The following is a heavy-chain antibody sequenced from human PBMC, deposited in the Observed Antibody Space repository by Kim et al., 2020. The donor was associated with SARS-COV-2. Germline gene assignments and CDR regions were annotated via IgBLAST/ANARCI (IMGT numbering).Heavy chain of an antibody. J-gene: IGHJ4*02. D-gene: IGHD2-2*02. Sequence: ADSVKGRFTSSRDNSKNTLYLQMNSLRAEDTAVYYCARAPVAIPGGYFDYWGQGTLVTVSS. CDR3: ARAPVAIPGGYFDY. V-gene: IGHV3-33*01.